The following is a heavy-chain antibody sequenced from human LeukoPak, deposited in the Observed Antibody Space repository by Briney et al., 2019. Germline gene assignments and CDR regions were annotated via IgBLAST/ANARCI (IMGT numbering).Heavy chain of an antibody. D-gene: IGHD2-2*01. CDR3: ARDHQLRYFDY. J-gene: IGHJ4*02. Sequence: SETLSLTCTVSGGSISSYYWSWNRQPAGKGLEWIGRMYISGGTNYNPSLKSRVTMSVDTSKNQFSLKLTSVTAADTAVYYCARDHQLRYFDYWGQGTLVTVSS. CDR2: MYISGGT. V-gene: IGHV4-4*07. CDR1: GGSISSYY.